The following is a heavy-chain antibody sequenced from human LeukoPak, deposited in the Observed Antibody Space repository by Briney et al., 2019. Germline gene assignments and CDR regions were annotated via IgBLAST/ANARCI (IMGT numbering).Heavy chain of an antibody. V-gene: IGHV3-21*01. J-gene: IGHJ4*02. CDR1: GFTFSSYS. CDR2: ISSSSSYI. Sequence: GGSLRPSCAASGFTFSSYSMNWVRQAPGKGLEWVSSISSSSSYIYYADSVKGRFTISRDNAKNSLYLQMNSLRAEDTAVYYCASHLGYCSSTSCYEGDYWGQGTLVTVSS. D-gene: IGHD2-2*01. CDR3: ASHLGYCSSTSCYEGDY.